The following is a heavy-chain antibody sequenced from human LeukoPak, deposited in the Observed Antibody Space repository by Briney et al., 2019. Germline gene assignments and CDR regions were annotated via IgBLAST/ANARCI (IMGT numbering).Heavy chain of an antibody. Sequence: GGSLRLSCAASGFTVSSNYMNWVRQAPGKGLEWVSSISSSSSYIYYADSLKGRFTISRDNSKNTLYLQMNSLRAEDTAIYYCAKDRVAVAGTSGGWFDPWGQGTLVTVSS. CDR2: ISSSSSYI. V-gene: IGHV3-21*04. CDR1: GFTVSSNY. D-gene: IGHD6-19*01. CDR3: AKDRVAVAGTSGGWFDP. J-gene: IGHJ5*02.